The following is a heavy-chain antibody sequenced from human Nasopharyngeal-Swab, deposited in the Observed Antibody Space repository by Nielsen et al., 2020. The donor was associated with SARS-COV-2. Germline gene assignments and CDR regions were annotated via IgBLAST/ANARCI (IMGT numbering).Heavy chain of an antibody. CDR3: AREPELRFLEWLTYYFDY. J-gene: IGHJ4*02. CDR2: ISSSSSTI. Sequence: GESLKISCAASGFTFSSYSMNWVRQAPGKGLEWVSYISSSSSTIYYADSVKGRFTISRDNAKNSLYLQMNSLRAEDTAVYYCAREPELRFLEWLTYYFDYWGQGTLVTVSS. CDR1: GFTFSSYS. V-gene: IGHV3-48*04. D-gene: IGHD3-3*01.